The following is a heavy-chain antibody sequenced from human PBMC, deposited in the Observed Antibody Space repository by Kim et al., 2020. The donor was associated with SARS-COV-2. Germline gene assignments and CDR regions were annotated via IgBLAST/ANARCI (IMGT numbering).Heavy chain of an antibody. Sequence: GDAVKGRFTISRDKSKNTLYLQMNSLRAADTAVYYCAKGRSTSCYTDFDCWGQGTLVTVSS. V-gene: IGHV3-23*01. D-gene: IGHD2-2*02. CDR3: AKGRSTSCYTDFDC. J-gene: IGHJ4*02.